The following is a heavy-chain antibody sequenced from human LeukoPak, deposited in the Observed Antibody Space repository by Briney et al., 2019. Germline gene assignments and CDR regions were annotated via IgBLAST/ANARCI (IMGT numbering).Heavy chain of an antibody. D-gene: IGHD3-10*01. CDR1: GFIFSEHA. CDR2: IRSEAYGETT. V-gene: IGHV3-49*04. Sequence: PGRSLRLSCLGSGFIFSEHAISWVRQAPGKALEWVGFIRSEAYGETTEYAASVSGRFIISRDNTRGIAYLQMNNLKIEDTAVYYCARGPILLWIHNGMDVWGPGTTVTVSS. CDR3: ARGPILLWIHNGMDV. J-gene: IGHJ6*02.